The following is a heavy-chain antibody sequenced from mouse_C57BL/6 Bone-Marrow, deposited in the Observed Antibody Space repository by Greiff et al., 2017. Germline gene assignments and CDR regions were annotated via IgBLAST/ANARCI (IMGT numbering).Heavy chain of an antibody. V-gene: IGHV1-81*01. CDR2: IYPRSGNP. CDR3: ARGIYYDFTWFAY. Sequence: QVQLQQSGAELARPGASVKLSCQASGYTFTSYGISWVKPRTGQGLEWIGKIYPRSGNPYYNEKFKGKATLTADKSSSTAYMELRSLTSEDSAVYFCARGIYYDFTWFAYWGQGTLVTVSA. D-gene: IGHD2-4*01. J-gene: IGHJ3*01. CDR1: GYTFTSYG.